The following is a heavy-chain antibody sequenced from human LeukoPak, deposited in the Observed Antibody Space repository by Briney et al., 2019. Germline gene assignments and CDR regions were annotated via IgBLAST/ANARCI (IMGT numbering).Heavy chain of an antibody. J-gene: IGHJ5*02. CDR2: IYHSGST. CDR1: GGSISSYY. Sequence: SETLSLTCTVSGGSISSYYWSWIRQPPGKGLEWIGYIYHSGSTNYNPSLKSRVTISVDTSKNQFSLNLRSVTASDTAVYYCARGLQPTGTTGNWFDPWGQGALVTVSS. CDR3: ARGLQPTGTTGNWFDP. D-gene: IGHD1-1*01. V-gene: IGHV4-59*08.